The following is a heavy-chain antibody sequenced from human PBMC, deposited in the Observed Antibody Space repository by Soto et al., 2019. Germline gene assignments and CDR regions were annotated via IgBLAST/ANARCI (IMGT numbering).Heavy chain of an antibody. D-gene: IGHD2-15*01. V-gene: IGHV3-23*01. CDR1: GFTFSSYA. Sequence: EVQLLESGGGLVQPGGSLRLSCAASGFTFSSYAMRWVRQAPVKGLEWVSAISGSGGSTYYADSVKGRFTISRDNSKNTLYLQMNCLRAEDTAVYCCARRGSGSYYDYGGQGTLVTVSS. CDR3: ARRGSGSYYDY. J-gene: IGHJ4*02. CDR2: ISGSGGST.